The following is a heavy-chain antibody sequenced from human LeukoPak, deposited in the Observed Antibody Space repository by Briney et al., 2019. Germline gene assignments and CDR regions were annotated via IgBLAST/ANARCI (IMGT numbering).Heavy chain of an antibody. D-gene: IGHD1-1*01. CDR3: AREGDQLERRAHYYYGMDV. Sequence: SVKVSCKASGGTFSSYVISWVRQAPGQGLEWMGGIIPIFGTANYAQKFQGRVTITADESTSTAYMELSSLRSEDTAVYYCAREGDQLERRAHYYYGMDVWGKGTTVTVSS. CDR2: IIPIFGTA. J-gene: IGHJ6*04. CDR1: GGTFSSYV. V-gene: IGHV1-69*01.